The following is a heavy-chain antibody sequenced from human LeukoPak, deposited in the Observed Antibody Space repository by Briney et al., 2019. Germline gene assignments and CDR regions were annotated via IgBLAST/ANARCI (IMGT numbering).Heavy chain of an antibody. J-gene: IGHJ4*02. CDR2: IKTNSGGA. CDR3: ARDGGKVGATGPFDF. D-gene: IGHD1-26*01. Sequence: ASVKVSCKASGYTFTGYYMHWVRQAPGQGLEWMGWIKTNSGGANYAQKFQGRVTMTRDTSSNTDYMELSRLRSDDTAVYYCARDGGKVGATGPFDFWGQGSLVNVPS. CDR1: GYTFTGYY. V-gene: IGHV1-2*02.